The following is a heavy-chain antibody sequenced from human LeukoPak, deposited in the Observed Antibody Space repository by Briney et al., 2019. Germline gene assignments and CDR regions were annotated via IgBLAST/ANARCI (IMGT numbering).Heavy chain of an antibody. D-gene: IGHD6-19*01. CDR1: GGSFSGYY. CDR3: ARGIAVAATGYYGMDV. V-gene: IGHV4-34*01. Sequence: PSETLSLTCAVYGGSFSGYYWSWIRQPPGKGLEWIGEINHSGSTNYNPSLKSRVTISVDTSKNQFSLKLSSVTAADTAVYYCARGIAVAATGYYGMDVWGQGTTATVSS. CDR2: INHSGST. J-gene: IGHJ6*02.